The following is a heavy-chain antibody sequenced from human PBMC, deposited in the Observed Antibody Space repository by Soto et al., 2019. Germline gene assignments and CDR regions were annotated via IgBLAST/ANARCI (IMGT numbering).Heavy chain of an antibody. Sequence: QVQLVESGGGVVQPGRSLRLSCAASGFTFNSYGMHWVRQAPGKGLEWVAVISYNANKTYYADSVKGRFSISRDNSKNTLYLQMNSLRVDDTAIYYCAKGWFYDILPGPDSWGQGTLVTVSS. CDR1: GFTFNSYG. CDR3: AKGWFYDILPGPDS. D-gene: IGHD3-9*01. V-gene: IGHV3-30*18. CDR2: ISYNANKT. J-gene: IGHJ5*01.